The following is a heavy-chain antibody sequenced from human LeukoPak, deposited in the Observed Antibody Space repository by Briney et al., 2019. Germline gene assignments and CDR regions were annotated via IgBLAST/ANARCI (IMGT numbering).Heavy chain of an antibody. J-gene: IGHJ4*02. CDR1: RFTFNTYA. Sequence: GGSLRPSCVASRFTFNTYAVNWVRQAPGKGLEWVSAISGNGDITYYADSVRGRFTISRDNSKNTLYLQMNSLRAEDTAVYYCARVKRDCSGGSCYSYVYWGQGTLVTVSS. V-gene: IGHV3-23*01. CDR2: ISGNGDIT. D-gene: IGHD2-15*01. CDR3: ARVKRDCSGGSCYSYVY.